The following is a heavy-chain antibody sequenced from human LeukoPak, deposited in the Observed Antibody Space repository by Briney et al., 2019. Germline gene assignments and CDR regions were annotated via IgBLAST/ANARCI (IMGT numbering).Heavy chain of an antibody. CDR2: IDWGDDT. V-gene: IGHV2-70*01. Sequence: SGPALVKPTQTLRLTCTFSGFSLSDGGMSVTWIRQPPGKALEWLALIDWGDDTFYSASLKMRLTISKDTSKNLVVLTMTNMDPADTATYYCARIPLYGAYLDYWGPGTRVTVSS. J-gene: IGHJ4*02. D-gene: IGHD4-17*01. CDR3: ARIPLYGAYLDY. CDR1: GFSLSDGGMS.